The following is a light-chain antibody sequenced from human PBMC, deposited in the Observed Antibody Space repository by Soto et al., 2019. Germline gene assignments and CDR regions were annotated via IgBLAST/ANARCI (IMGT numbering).Light chain of an antibody. J-gene: IGKJ2*01. CDR1: QSVTSSN. V-gene: IGKV3-20*01. Sequence: IVLTQSPGTLSLSPGERATLSCRANQSVTSSNLAWYQQKLGQAPRLLIFGASSRATGIPDRFSGSGSGTDFTLTISRLEPEDFAVYYCQQYGTSSYTFGQGTKLEIK. CDR3: QQYGTSSYT. CDR2: GAS.